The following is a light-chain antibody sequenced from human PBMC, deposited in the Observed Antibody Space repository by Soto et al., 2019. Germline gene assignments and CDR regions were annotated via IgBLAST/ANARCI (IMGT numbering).Light chain of an antibody. CDR3: QQYNGDSRT. V-gene: IGKV1-5*03. CDR1: QRISNW. J-gene: IGKJ1*01. CDR2: KAS. Sequence: DIQMTQSPSTLSASVGDRVTITCRASQRISNWLAWYQQKPGKAPKLLIYKASSLERGVPSRFSGSGSGTEFTLTSSSLQPDDFASYYCQQYNGDSRTFGQGTKVEIK.